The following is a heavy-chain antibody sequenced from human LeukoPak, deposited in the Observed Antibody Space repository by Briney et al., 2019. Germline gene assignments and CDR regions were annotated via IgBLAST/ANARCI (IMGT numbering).Heavy chain of an antibody. CDR3: ARELREGRWLQPDYYYYYGMDV. J-gene: IGHJ6*02. V-gene: IGHV3-33*01. CDR1: GFTFSSYG. CDR2: IWYDGSNK. D-gene: IGHD5-24*01. Sequence: GRSLRLSCAASGFTFSSYGMHWVRQAPGKGLEWVAVIWYDGSNKYYADSVKGRFTISRDNSKNTLYLQMNSLRAEDTAVYYCARELREGRWLQPDYYYYYGMDVWGQGTTVTVSS.